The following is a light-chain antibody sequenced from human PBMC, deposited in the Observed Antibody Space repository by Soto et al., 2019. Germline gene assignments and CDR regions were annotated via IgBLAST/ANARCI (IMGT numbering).Light chain of an antibody. CDR3: GTWDSSLSAGV. CDR2: ENN. Sequence: QSVLTQSPSVSAARGQKVTISCSGSSSNIGNNYVSWYQQLPGTAPKLLIYENNKRPSGIPDRFSGSKSGTSATLGITGLQTGDEADYYCGTWDSSLSAGVFGGGTKLTVL. CDR1: SSNIGNNY. J-gene: IGLJ2*01. V-gene: IGLV1-51*02.